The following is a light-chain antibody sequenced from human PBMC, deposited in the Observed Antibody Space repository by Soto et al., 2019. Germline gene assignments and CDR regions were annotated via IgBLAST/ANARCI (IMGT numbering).Light chain of an antibody. CDR1: QSVSSY. CDR3: QQRRG. Sequence: EIVLTQSPATLSLSPGERATLSCRASQSVSSYLAWYQQKPGQAPRLLIYDASNRATGIPARFSGGGSGTDFTLTISILGPEDFAVYYCQQRRGFGGGTKVEIK. J-gene: IGKJ4*02. CDR2: DAS. V-gene: IGKV3-11*01.